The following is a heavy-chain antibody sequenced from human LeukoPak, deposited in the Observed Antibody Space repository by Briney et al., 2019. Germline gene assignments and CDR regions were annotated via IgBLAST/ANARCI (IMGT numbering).Heavy chain of an antibody. D-gene: IGHD3-10*01. V-gene: IGHV3-33*01. CDR1: GFTFRNHG. CDR3: ARDREARFLDY. CDR2: IWYDGSNK. J-gene: IGHJ4*02. Sequence: GGSLRLSCAASGFTFRNHGMHWVRQAPAKGLEWVAVIWYDGSNKYYADSVKGRFTISRDNSKNTLSLPMNSLRDEDTALYYCARDREARFLDYWGQGTLVTVSS.